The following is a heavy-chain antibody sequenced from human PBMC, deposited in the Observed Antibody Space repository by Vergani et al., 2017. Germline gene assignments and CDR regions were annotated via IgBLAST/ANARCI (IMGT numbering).Heavy chain of an antibody. CDR3: ARGRGNTVTLPKPAFFDY. J-gene: IGHJ4*02. Sequence: QVQLQESGPGLVKPSETLSLTCTVSGGSISSYYWSWIRQPAGKGLEWIGRIYTSGSTNYNPSLKSRVTMSVDTSKNQFSLKLSSVTAADTAVYYCARGRGNTVTLPKPAFFDYWGQGTLVTVSS. CDR1: GGSISSYY. D-gene: IGHD1-14*01. V-gene: IGHV4-4*07. CDR2: IYTSGST.